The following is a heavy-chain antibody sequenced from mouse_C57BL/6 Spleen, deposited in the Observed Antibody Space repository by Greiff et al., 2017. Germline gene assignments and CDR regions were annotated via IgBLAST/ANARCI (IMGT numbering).Heavy chain of an antibody. CDR3: ARIYYGYLDAMDY. D-gene: IGHD2-2*01. CDR2: IWSGGST. CDR1: GFSLTSYG. J-gene: IGHJ4*01. V-gene: IGHV2-2*01. Sequence: QVQLQQSGPGLVQPSQSLSITCTVSGFSLTSYGVHWVRQSPGKGLEWLGVIWSGGSTDYNAAFISRLSISKDNSKSQVFFKMNSLQADDTAIYYCARIYYGYLDAMDYWGQGTSVTVSS.